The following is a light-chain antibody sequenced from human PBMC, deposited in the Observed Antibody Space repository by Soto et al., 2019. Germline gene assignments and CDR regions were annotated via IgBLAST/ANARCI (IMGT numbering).Light chain of an antibody. CDR1: QSISSY. CDR2: AAS. J-gene: IGKJ5*01. Sequence: DIQMTQSPSSLSASVGDRVTITCRASQSISSYLNWYQQKPGKAPKLLIYAASSLQSGVPSRFSGSVSGTDFTLTISSLQPEDFATYYCQQYYSYPQITFGQGTRLEIK. V-gene: IGKV1-39*01. CDR3: QQYYSYPQIT.